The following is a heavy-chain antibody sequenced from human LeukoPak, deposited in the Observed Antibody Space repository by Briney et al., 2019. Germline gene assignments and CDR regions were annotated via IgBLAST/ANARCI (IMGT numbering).Heavy chain of an antibody. Sequence: SETLSLTCTVSGGSISSSTYYWGWIRQPPGKGLEWIESIYYSGNTYYNPSLKSRVTISVDTYKNQFSLKLSSATAADTAVYFCARRGPPNYFDYWGQGSLVTVSS. V-gene: IGHV4-39*01. CDR1: GGSISSSTYY. D-gene: IGHD3-10*01. J-gene: IGHJ4*02. CDR3: ARRGPPNYFDY. CDR2: IYYSGNT.